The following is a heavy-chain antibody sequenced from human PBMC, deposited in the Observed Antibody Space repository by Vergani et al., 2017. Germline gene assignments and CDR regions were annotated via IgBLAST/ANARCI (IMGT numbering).Heavy chain of an antibody. CDR1: GGTFSSYA. Sequence: QVQLVQSGAEVKKPGSSVKVSCKASGGTFSSYAISWVRQAPGQGLEWMGRIIPILGIANYAQKFQGRVTITADKSTLTAYMELSSLRSEDTAVYYCASPSEGSYRLGPFDYWGQGTLVTVAS. D-gene: IGHD1-26*01. V-gene: IGHV1-69*04. J-gene: IGHJ4*02. CDR3: ASPSEGSYRLGPFDY. CDR2: IIPILGIA.